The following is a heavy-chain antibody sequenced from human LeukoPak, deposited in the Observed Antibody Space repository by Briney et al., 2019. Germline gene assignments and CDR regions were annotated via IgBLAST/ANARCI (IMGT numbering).Heavy chain of an antibody. CDR1: GFTVSNNY. J-gene: IGHJ3*02. D-gene: IGHD3-10*01. CDR2: IYSAGST. V-gene: IGHV3-66*01. Sequence: GGSLRLSCAASGFTVSNNYMTWVRQAPGKGLEWVSLIYSAGSTYYADSVKGRFTISRDNSKNTLYLQMNSLRAEDTAVYYCANSYYYGSGSYPHDAFDIWGQGTMVTVSS. CDR3: ANSYYYGSGSYPHDAFDI.